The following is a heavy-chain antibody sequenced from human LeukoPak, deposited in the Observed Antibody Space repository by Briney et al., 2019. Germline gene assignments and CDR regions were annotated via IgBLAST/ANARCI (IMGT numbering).Heavy chain of an antibody. CDR2: MYLSGTT. V-gene: IGHV4-4*02. Sequence: GSLRLSCAASGFTFSSSAMSWVRQAPGKGLEWIGEMYLSGTTHSNPSVKSQVTISIDKSKNQFFLNLSSVTAADTAVYYCAGLVGRYSSGLYYYYFDYWGQGTLVTVSS. CDR1: GFTFSSSAM. J-gene: IGHJ4*02. CDR3: AGLVGRYSSGLYYYYFDY. D-gene: IGHD3-22*01.